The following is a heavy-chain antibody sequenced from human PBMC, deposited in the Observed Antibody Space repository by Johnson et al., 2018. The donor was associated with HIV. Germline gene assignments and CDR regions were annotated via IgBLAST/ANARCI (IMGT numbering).Heavy chain of an antibody. V-gene: IGHV3-30*04. CDR3: ARALGATYAFDI. D-gene: IGHD1-26*01. J-gene: IGHJ3*02. Sequence: QVQLVESGGGVVQPGRSLRLSCAASGFTFSSYAMHWVRQAPGKGLEWVAVISYDGSDKYYADSVKGRFTISRDNSKNTLYLQMTSLRAEDTAMYYCARALGATYAFDIWGQGTMVTVSS. CDR1: GFTFSSYA. CDR2: ISYDGSDK.